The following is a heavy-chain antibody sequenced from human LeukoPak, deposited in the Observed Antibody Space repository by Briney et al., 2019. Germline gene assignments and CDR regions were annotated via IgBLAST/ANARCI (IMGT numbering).Heavy chain of an antibody. D-gene: IGHD2-2*01. V-gene: IGHV1-46*01. CDR2: INPSGGST. J-gene: IGHJ4*02. Sequence: GASVKVSCKASGYIFTSYYMHWVRQAPGQGLEWMGIINPSGGSTSYTQKFQGRVTMTRDTSARTVYMELSSLRSDDTAVYYCARDLGIVVVPAALYGGYYFDYWGQGTLVTVSS. CDR1: GYIFTSYY. CDR3: ARDLGIVVVPAALYGGYYFDY.